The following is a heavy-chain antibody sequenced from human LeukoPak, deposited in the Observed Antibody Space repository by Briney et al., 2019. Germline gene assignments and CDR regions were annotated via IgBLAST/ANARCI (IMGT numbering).Heavy chain of an antibody. Sequence: GGSLRLSCAASGFTFSSYDMNWVRQAPGKGLEWVSYISSGGRTIHYADSVKGRFTISRDSAKTSLYLQMNSLRAEDTAVHYCARDGAGPDAFDVWGQGTMVTVSS. V-gene: IGHV3-48*03. CDR1: GFTFSSYD. J-gene: IGHJ3*01. CDR3: ARDGAGPDAFDV. D-gene: IGHD4/OR15-4a*01. CDR2: ISSGGRTI.